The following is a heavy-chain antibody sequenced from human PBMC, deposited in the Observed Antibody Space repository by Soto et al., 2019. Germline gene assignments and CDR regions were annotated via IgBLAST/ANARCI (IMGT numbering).Heavy chain of an antibody. CDR1: GFSFSNYA. V-gene: IGHV3-23*01. J-gene: IGHJ4*02. CDR2: ITSRADST. Sequence: EVQLLESGGGLVQPGGSLRLSCTTSGFSFSNYAMSWVRQAPGKGLEWVSAITSRADSTYSADSVKGRFTISRDNSQSTLYLQMPGLRAEDTAVYFCAKDRASGWYSAFDYWGQGALVTVSS. CDR3: AKDRASGWYSAFDY. D-gene: IGHD6-19*01.